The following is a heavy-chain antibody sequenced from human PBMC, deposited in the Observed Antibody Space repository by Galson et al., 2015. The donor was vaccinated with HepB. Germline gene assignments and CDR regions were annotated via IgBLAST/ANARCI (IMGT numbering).Heavy chain of an antibody. V-gene: IGHV1-2*06. Sequence: SVKVSCKASGYTFTGYYMHWVRQAPGQGLEWMGRINPNSGGTNYAQKFQGRVTMTRDTSISTAYMELSRLRSDDTAVYYCARKEIILELRHWNYYYMDVWGKGTTVTVSS. CDR1: GYTFTGYY. J-gene: IGHJ6*03. CDR3: ARKEIILELRHWNYYYMDV. D-gene: IGHD1-7*01. CDR2: INPNSGGT.